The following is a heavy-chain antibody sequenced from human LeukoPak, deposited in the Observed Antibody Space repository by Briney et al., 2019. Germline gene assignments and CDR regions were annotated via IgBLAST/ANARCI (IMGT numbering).Heavy chain of an antibody. CDR3: ARGRIMITFGGVIVNPFDY. J-gene: IGHJ4*02. CDR1: GGSISSDY. V-gene: IGHV4-59*12. D-gene: IGHD3-16*02. Sequence: SETLSLTCIVSGGSISSDYWSWIRQPPGKGLEWIGYVFYTGSTKYDPSLKSRVTISLDTSKNQFSLKLSSVTAADTAVYYCARGRIMITFGGVIVNPFDYWGQGTLVTVSS. CDR2: VFYTGST.